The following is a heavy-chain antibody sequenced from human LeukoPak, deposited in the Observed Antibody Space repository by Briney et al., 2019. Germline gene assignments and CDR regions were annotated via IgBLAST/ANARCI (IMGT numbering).Heavy chain of an antibody. D-gene: IGHD1-20*01. CDR1: GVSISSNY. J-gene: IGHJ4*02. CDR2: INYSGST. CDR3: ARVRSITGTYIGYYFDY. Sequence: SETLSLTCTGYGVSISSNYWGWLGQPPGKGREGWGNINYSGSTNYNPSLKSRVTISVDTSKNQFSLKLSSVTAADTAVYYCARVRSITGTYIGYYFDYWGQGTLVTVSS. V-gene: IGHV4-59*12.